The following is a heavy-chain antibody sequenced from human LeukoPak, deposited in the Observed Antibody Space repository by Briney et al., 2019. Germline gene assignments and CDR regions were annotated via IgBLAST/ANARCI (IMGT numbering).Heavy chain of an antibody. CDR1: GSTFSSYS. J-gene: IGHJ4*02. CDR3: ARDPFGGYDYGDY. CDR2: ISSSGSTI. D-gene: IGHD3-16*01. Sequence: GGSLRLSCAVSGSTFSSYSMNWVRQAPGKGLEWVSYISSSGSTIYYADSVKGRFTISRDNAKNSLYLQMNSLRAEDTAVYYCARDPFGGYDYGDYWGQGTLVTVSS. V-gene: IGHV3-48*04.